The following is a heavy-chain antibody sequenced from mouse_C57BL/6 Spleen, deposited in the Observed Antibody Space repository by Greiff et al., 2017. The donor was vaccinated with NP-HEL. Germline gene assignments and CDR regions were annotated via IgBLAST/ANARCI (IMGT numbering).Heavy chain of an antibody. CDR3: AREGLVVAPSYWYFDV. Sequence: EVTLMESGGDLVKPGGSLKLSCAASGFTFSSYGMSWVRQTPDKRLEWVATISSGGSYTYYQDSRKGRFTISRDNAKNTLYLQMSSLKSEDTAMYYCAREGLVVAPSYWYFDVWGTGTTVTVSS. D-gene: IGHD1-1*01. V-gene: IGHV5-6*01. CDR2: ISSGGSYT. CDR1: GFTFSSYG. J-gene: IGHJ1*03.